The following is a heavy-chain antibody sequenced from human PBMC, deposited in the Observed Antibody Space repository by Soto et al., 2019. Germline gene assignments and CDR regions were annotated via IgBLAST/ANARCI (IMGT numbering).Heavy chain of an antibody. D-gene: IGHD3-16*01. V-gene: IGHV1-58*01. J-gene: IGHJ6*03. Sequence: TSVEVSCEASGLTFSSSAVQWVRQARGQRFEWIGWIVVGSANTNYAQKFQDRVTISRDMSTSTAYMEVSSLRSEDTAVYYCAFGEKGVPLVRSNVSYYSCRDVWGKGASV. CDR3: AFGEKGVPLVRSNVSYYSCRDV. CDR1: GLTFSSSA. CDR2: IVVGSANT.